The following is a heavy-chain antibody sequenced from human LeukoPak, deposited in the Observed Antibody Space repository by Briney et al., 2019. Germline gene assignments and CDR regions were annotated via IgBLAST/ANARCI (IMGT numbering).Heavy chain of an antibody. J-gene: IGHJ4*02. D-gene: IGHD1-26*01. V-gene: IGHV1-18*01. CDR2: ISAYNGNT. CDR1: GYTFTSYG. CDR3: ARQKRTVVGATRFDY. Sequence: GASVKVSCKASGYTFTSYGISWVRQAPGQGLEWMGWISAYNGNTNYAQKLQGRVTMTTDTSTSTAYMELRSLRSDDTAVYCCARQKRTVVGATRFDYRGQGTLVTVSS.